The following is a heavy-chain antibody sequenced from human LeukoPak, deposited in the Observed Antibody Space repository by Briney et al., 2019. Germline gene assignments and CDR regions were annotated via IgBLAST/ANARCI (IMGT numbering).Heavy chain of an antibody. J-gene: IGHJ4*02. CDR2: INPNSGGT. CDR1: GYTFTGYY. Sequence: ASVKVSCKASGYTFTGYYMHWVRQAPGQGLEWMGWINPNSGGTNYAQKFQGRVTMTGDTSISTAYMELSRLRSDDTAVYYCARNYCSGGSCYSDYWGQGTLVTVSS. V-gene: IGHV1-2*02. CDR3: ARNYCSGGSCYSDY. D-gene: IGHD2-15*01.